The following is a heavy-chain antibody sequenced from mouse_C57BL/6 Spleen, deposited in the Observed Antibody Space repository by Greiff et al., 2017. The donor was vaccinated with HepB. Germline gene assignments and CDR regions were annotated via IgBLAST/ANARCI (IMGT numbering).Heavy chain of an antibody. CDR2: IYPRDGSN. CDR1: GYTFTSYD. Sequence: QVQLQQSGPELVKPGASVKLSCKASGYTFTSYDINWVKQRPGQGLEWIGWIYPRDGSNKYNEKFKGKATLTVDTSSSTAYMELHSLTSEDSAVYFCARGIYYDYDYFDYWGQGTTLTVSS. J-gene: IGHJ2*01. V-gene: IGHV1-85*01. CDR3: ARGIYYDYDYFDY. D-gene: IGHD2-4*01.